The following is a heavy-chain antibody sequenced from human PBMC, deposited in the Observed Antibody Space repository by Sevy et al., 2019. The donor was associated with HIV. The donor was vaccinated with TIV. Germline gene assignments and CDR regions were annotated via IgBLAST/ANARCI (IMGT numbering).Heavy chain of an antibody. CDR2: INHSGST. CDR1: GGSFSGYY. Sequence: SETLSLTCAVYGGSFSGYYWSWIRQPPGKGLEWSGEINHSGSTNYNPSLKSRVTISVDTSKNQFSLKLSSVTAADTAVYYCAREGGYYDFWSAFGWFDPWGQGTLVTVSS. CDR3: AREGGYYDFWSAFGWFDP. J-gene: IGHJ5*02. D-gene: IGHD3-3*01. V-gene: IGHV4-34*01.